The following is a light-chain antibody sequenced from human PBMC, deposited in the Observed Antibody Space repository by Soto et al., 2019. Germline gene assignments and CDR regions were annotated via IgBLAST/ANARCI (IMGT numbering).Light chain of an antibody. CDR1: QSISDW. V-gene: IGKV1-5*03. Sequence: DIQMTQSPSTLSASIGDRVTITCRASQSISDWLAWYQQKPGKAPKLLIYRASNLESGVPSRFSGSGSGTEFTLNISSLQPDDFATYYCQQYNGYSPAFGQGTKVEIK. CDR3: QQYNGYSPA. J-gene: IGKJ1*01. CDR2: RAS.